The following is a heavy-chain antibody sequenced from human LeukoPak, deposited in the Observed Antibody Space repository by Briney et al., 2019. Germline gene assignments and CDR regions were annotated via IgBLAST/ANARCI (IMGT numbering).Heavy chain of an antibody. J-gene: IGHJ3*02. CDR3: ARHFIRDYYDSSGLGAFDI. CDR2: VFYTGYT. Sequence: PSETLSLTCTISGGSINNYYWSWVRQPPGKGLEWIGYVFYTGYTHYNPSLKSRVTISVDTSKNQFSLKLSSVTAADTAVYYCARHFIRDYYDSSGLGAFDIWGQGTMVTVSS. V-gene: IGHV4-59*08. CDR1: GGSINNYY. D-gene: IGHD3-22*01.